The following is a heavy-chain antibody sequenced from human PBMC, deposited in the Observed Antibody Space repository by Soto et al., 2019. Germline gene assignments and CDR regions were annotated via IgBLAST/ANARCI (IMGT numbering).Heavy chain of an antibody. D-gene: IGHD6-19*01. J-gene: IGHJ1*01. CDR2: IYYSGST. CDR1: GGSISSSSYY. V-gene: IGHV4-39*01. Sequence: QLQLQESGPGLVKPSETLSLTCTVSGGSISSSSYYWGWIRQPPGKGLEWIGSIYYSGSTYYNPSLKSRVTISVDTSKNQFSLKLSSVTAADTAVYYCARLRAVAGTGYFQHWGQGTLVTVSS. CDR3: ARLRAVAGTGYFQH.